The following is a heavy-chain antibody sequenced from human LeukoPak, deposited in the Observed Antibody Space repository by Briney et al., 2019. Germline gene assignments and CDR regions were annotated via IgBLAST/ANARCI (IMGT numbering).Heavy chain of an antibody. D-gene: IGHD2-15*01. CDR3: AKDSVSQNGIFDPFDI. Sequence: PGGSLRLSCGASGFTFRNYAMTWVRQAPGKGLEWVSSIEGDGSGTYYTDSARGRFTVSRNNSKNTLFLQMNRLRAEDAAVYYCAKDSVSQNGIFDPFDIWGQGTLVTVSS. V-gene: IGHV3-23*03. CDR1: GFTFRNYA. CDR2: IEGDGSGT. J-gene: IGHJ3*02.